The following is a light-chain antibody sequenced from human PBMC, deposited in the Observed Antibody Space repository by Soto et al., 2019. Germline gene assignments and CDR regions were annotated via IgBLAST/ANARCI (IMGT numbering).Light chain of an antibody. CDR3: QQYGSSPPYT. Sequence: EIVLTPSAGTLSLSPGERATLSCRASQSVSSSYLAWYQQKPGQAPRLLIYGASSRATGIPDRFSGSGSGTDFTLTISRLEPEDFAVYYCQQYGSSPPYTFGQGTKLEIK. CDR1: QSVSSSY. CDR2: GAS. J-gene: IGKJ2*01. V-gene: IGKV3-20*01.